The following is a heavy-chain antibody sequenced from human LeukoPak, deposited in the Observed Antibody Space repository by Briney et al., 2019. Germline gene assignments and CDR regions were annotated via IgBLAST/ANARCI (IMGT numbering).Heavy chain of an antibody. Sequence: GGSLRLSCAASGFTFSNYEMNWVRQAPGKGLEWVSYINSDGSTIYYADSVKGRFTMSRDNAKNSLYLQMNSLRAEDTAVYYCAKLVRSSGGIYPSSEYWGQGTLVTVSS. CDR1: GFTFSNYE. CDR3: AKLVRSSGGIYPSSEY. D-gene: IGHD4-23*01. V-gene: IGHV3-48*03. J-gene: IGHJ4*02. CDR2: INSDGSTI.